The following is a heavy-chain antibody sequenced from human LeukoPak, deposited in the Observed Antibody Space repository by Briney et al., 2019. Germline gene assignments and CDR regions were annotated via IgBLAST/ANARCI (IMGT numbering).Heavy chain of an antibody. CDR2: IIPIFGTA. CDR1: GGTFSSYA. Sequence: SVKVSCKASGGTFSSYAISWVRQAPGQGLEWMGGIIPIFGTANYAQKFQGRVTITADESTSTAYMELSSLRSEDTAVYYCARDPPVNQGYYDSSGPSYWGQGTLVTVSS. D-gene: IGHD3-22*01. J-gene: IGHJ4*02. CDR3: ARDPPVNQGYYDSSGPSY. V-gene: IGHV1-69*13.